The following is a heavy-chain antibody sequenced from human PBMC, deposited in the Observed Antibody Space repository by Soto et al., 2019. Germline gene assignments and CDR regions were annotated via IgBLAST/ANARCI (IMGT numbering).Heavy chain of an antibody. D-gene: IGHD6-19*01. Sequence: PGGSLRLSCAASGFTFSSYSMNWVRQAPGKGLEWVSYIYISSSTIYYADSVKGRFTISRDNAKNSLYLQMNSLRDEDTAVYYCARDHDSSGWYDVFDIWGQETMVTVSS. CDR3: ARDHDSSGWYDVFDI. J-gene: IGHJ3*02. CDR2: IYISSSTI. V-gene: IGHV3-48*02. CDR1: GFTFSSYS.